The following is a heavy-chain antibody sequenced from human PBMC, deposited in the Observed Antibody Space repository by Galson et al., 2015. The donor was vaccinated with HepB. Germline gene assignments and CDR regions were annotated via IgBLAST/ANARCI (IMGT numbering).Heavy chain of an antibody. CDR2: ISGSGGST. Sequence: SLRLSCAASGFTFSSYAMSWVRQAPGKGLEWVSAISGSGGSTYYADSAKGRFTISRDNSKNTLYLQMNSLRAEDTAVYYCAKDDYYDSSGQGYFDLWGRGTLVTVSS. J-gene: IGHJ2*01. D-gene: IGHD3-22*01. CDR1: GFTFSSYA. CDR3: AKDDYYDSSGQGYFDL. V-gene: IGHV3-23*01.